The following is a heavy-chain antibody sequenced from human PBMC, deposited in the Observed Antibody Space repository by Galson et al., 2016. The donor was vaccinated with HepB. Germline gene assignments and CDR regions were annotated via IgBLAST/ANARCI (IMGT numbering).Heavy chain of an antibody. J-gene: IGHJ4*02. D-gene: IGHD6-13*01. CDR2: IYYSGST. V-gene: IGHV4-31*03. CDR1: GGSISTGGYF. CDR3: ARGAHGSTWYE. Sequence: TLSLTCTVSGGSISTGGYFWSWIRQHPGKGLEWIGYIYYSGSTYYNPSFKSRVIISVDTSKNQFSLKMSSVSAADTAVYFCARGAHGSTWYEWGQGTLGTVSS.